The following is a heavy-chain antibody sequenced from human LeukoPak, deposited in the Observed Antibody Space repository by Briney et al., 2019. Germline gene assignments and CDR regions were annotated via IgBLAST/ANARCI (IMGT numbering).Heavy chain of an antibody. Sequence: SETLSLTCTVSGYSISSGYFWGWIRQPPGKGLEWIRIIHSGESPYYSPSLESRITISIDTSMNQFSLKLRSVTAADTAVYYCGRVTGYMIEDYFDYWGQGTLVTVSS. CDR1: GYSISSGYF. V-gene: IGHV4-38-2*02. J-gene: IGHJ4*02. CDR3: GRVTGYMIEDYFDY. CDR2: IHSGESP. D-gene: IGHD3-22*01.